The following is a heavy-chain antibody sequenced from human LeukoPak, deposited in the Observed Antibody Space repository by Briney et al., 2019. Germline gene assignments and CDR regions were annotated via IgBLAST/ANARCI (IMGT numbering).Heavy chain of an antibody. D-gene: IGHD5-18*01. CDR2: ISSNGGST. CDR3: AKARGYSYGQYYFDY. V-gene: IGHV3-64*01. CDR1: GFTFSNYA. J-gene: IGHJ4*02. Sequence: GGSLRLSCAASGFTFSNYAMHWVRQAPGKGLEYVSAISSNGGSTYYANSVKGRFTISRDNSKNTLYLQMGSLRAEDMAVYHCAKARGYSYGQYYFDYWGQGTLVTVSS.